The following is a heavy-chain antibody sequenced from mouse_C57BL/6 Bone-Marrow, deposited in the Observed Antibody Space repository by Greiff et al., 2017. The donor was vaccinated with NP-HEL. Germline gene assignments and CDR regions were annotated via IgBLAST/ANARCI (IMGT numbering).Heavy chain of an antibody. J-gene: IGHJ3*01. CDR3: ASGLLRFAY. V-gene: IGHV2-6*01. Sequence: VKLMESGPGLVAPSQSLSITCTVSGFSLTSYGVDWVRQSPGKGLEWLGVIWGVGSTNYNSALKSRLSISKDNSKSQVFLKMNRLQTDDTAMYYCASGLLRFAYWGQGTLVTVSA. CDR2: IWGVGST. CDR1: GFSLTSYG. D-gene: IGHD2-1*01.